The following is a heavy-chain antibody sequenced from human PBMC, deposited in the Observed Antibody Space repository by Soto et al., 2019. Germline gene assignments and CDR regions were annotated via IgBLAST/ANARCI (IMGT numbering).Heavy chain of an antibody. CDR2: IYGDDDK. J-gene: IGHJ6*02. D-gene: IGHD2-15*01. Sequence: QITLKESGPALVKPTQTLTLTCTFSGFSVSTSGVGVAWIRQPPGKALEWLALIYGDDDKRNSPYLQSRVTIPKDTSKNPTGRRMTNIYQVETPRDSCARKGGRGGGMDVWGQGTTSTFSS. CDR1: GFSVSTSGVG. V-gene: IGHV2-5*02. CDR3: ARKGGRGGGMDV.